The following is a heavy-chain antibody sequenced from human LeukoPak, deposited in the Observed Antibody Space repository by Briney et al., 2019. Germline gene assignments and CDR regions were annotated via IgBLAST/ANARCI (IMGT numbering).Heavy chain of an antibody. D-gene: IGHD2-15*01. V-gene: IGHV4-59*01. CDR2: IHYSGST. CDR1: GGSISSYY. Sequence: SETLSLTCTVSGGSISSYYWSWIRQPPGKGLEWIGHIHYSGSTNHNPSLKSRVTISVDTSKNQFSLKLSSVTAADTAVYYCARSYCSGGSCYHFDYWGQGTLVTVSS. J-gene: IGHJ4*02. CDR3: ARSYCSGGSCYHFDY.